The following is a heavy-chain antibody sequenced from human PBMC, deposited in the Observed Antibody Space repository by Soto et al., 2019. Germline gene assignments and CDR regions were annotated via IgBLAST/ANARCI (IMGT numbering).Heavy chain of an antibody. J-gene: IGHJ6*02. CDR2: ISYDGSNN. CDR3: AKPLKTSYYYYGMDV. V-gene: IGHV3-30*18. CDR1: GFTFSSYG. Sequence: GGSLRLSCAASGFTFSSYGMHWVRQAPGKGLEWVAIISYDGSNNYYADSVKGRFTISRDNSKNTLYLQMNSLRAEDTAVYYCAKPLKTSYYYYGMDVWRQGTTVTVSS.